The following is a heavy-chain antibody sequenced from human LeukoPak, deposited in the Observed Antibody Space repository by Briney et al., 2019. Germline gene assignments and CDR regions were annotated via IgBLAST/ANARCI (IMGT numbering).Heavy chain of an antibody. Sequence: GGSLRLSCTASGFTFGDYAMSWVRQAPGKGLEWVSAISGSGGSTYYADSVKGRFTISRDNSKNTLYLQMNSLRAEDTAVYYCAKDQSGSSWYGMGFDYWGQGTLVTVSS. CDR3: AKDQSGSSWYGMGFDY. D-gene: IGHD6-13*01. J-gene: IGHJ4*02. V-gene: IGHV3-23*01. CDR2: ISGSGGST. CDR1: GFTFGDYA.